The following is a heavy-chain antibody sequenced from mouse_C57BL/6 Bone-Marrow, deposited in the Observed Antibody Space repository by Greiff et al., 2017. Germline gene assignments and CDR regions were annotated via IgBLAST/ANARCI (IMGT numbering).Heavy chain of an antibody. J-gene: IGHJ1*03. CDR2: IHPNSGST. CDR3: ARIPYYYGRSYWYFDV. CDR1: GYTFTSYW. Sequence: QVQLQQPGAELVKPGASVKLSCKASGYTFTSYWMHWVKQRPGQGLEWIGMIHPNSGSTNYNEKFKSKATLTVDKSSSTAYMPLSRLTSEDSAVYYCARIPYYYGRSYWYFDVWGTGTTVTVAA. D-gene: IGHD1-1*01. V-gene: IGHV1-64*01.